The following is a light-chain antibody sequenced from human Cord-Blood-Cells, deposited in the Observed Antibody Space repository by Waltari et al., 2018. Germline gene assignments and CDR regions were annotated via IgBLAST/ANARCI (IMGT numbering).Light chain of an antibody. CDR1: SSNIGAGYD. V-gene: IGLV1-40*01. J-gene: IGLJ3*02. CDR2: GNS. CDR3: QSYDSSLSGWV. Sequence: QSVLTQPPSVSGAPGQRVTISCTGSSSNIGAGYDVHWYQQLPGTAPKRLLYGNSTRPSGVPDRFSGSKSGTSASLAITGLQAEDEADYYCQSYDSSLSGWVFGGGTKLTVL.